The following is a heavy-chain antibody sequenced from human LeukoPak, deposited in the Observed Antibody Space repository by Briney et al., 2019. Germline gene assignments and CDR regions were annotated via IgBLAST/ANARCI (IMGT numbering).Heavy chain of an antibody. CDR3: ARGNGLRFDYYDSSPYYFDY. CDR1: GGSFSGYY. CDR2: INHSGST. D-gene: IGHD3-22*01. J-gene: IGHJ4*02. Sequence: SETLSLTCAVYGGSFSGYYWSWIRQPPGKGLEWIGEINHSGSTNYNPSLKSRVTISVDTSKNLFSLKLSSVTAADTAVYYCARGNGLRFDYYDSSPYYFDYWGQGTLVTVSS. V-gene: IGHV4-34*01.